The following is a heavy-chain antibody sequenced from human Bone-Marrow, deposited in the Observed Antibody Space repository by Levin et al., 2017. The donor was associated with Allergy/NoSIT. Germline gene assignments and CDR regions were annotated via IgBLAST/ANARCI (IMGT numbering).Heavy chain of an antibody. J-gene: IGHJ4*02. CDR1: GGSFSGYY. V-gene: IGHV4-34*01. Sequence: PSETLSLTCAVYGGSFSGYYWSWIRQPPGKGLEWIGEINHSGSTNYNPSLKSRVTISVGTSKNQFSLKLSSVTAADTAVYYCARGVGIQLWLHWGQGTLVTVSS. CDR3: ARGVGIQLWLH. D-gene: IGHD5-18*01. CDR2: INHSGST.